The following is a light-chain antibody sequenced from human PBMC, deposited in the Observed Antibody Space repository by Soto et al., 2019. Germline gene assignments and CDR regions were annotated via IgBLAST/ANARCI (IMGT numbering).Light chain of an antibody. CDR3: QQSHNWYT. J-gene: IGKJ2*01. CDR1: LSVSSY. Sequence: VVLTQSPATLSLSPVDRATLSCRASLSVSSYLAWYQQKPGQAPRLLIYGASTRATGIPARFSGSGSGTEFTLTINSLQSEDFAVYYCQQSHNWYTFGQGTKVDIK. CDR2: GAS. V-gene: IGKV3-15*01.